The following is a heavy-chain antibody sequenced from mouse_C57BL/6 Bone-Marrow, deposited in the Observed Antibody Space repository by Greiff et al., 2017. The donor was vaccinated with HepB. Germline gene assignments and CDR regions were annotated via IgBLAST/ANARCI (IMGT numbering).Heavy chain of an antibody. CDR1: GFTFSDYG. J-gene: IGHJ2*01. Sequence: EVQLVESGGGLVKPGGSLKLSCAASGFTFSDYGMHWVRQAPEKGLEWVAYISSGSSTIYYADTVKGRFTISRDNAKNTLFLQMTSLRSEDTAMYYCARDYGKRDYYFDYWGQGTTLTVSS. V-gene: IGHV5-17*01. CDR3: ARDYGKRDYYFDY. D-gene: IGHD1-1*01. CDR2: ISSGSSTI.